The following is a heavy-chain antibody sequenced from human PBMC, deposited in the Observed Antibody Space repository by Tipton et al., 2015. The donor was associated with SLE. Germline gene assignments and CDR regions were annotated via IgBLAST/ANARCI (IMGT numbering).Heavy chain of an antibody. CDR1: GFSVSNGDYY. CDR3: VRDGATPYEYVWGRPTDYYMDV. Sequence: TLSLTFTVSGFSVSNGDYYWTWLRQLPGKGLVWIGYISKSGRTHYNPSLQSRLTMSLDTSKSQFSLKMTSMTAADTALYFCVRDGATPYEYVWGRPTDYYMDVWGKGSTVTVSS. CDR2: ISKSGRT. D-gene: IGHD3-16*01. J-gene: IGHJ6*03. V-gene: IGHV4-31*03.